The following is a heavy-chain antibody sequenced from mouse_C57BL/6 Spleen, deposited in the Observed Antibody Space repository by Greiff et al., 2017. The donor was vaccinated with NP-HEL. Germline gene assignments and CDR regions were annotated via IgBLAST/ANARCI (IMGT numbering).Heavy chain of an antibody. D-gene: IGHD2-4*01. CDR1: GYAFSSSW. CDR2: IYPGDGDT. Sequence: QVQLQQSGPELVKPGASVKISCKASGYAFSSSWMNWVKQRPGKGLEWIGRIYPGDGDTNYNGKFKGKATLTADKSSSTAYMQLSSLISEDSAVYFCARGDYDDGSYAMDYWGQGTSVTVSS. V-gene: IGHV1-82*01. J-gene: IGHJ4*01. CDR3: ARGDYDDGSYAMDY.